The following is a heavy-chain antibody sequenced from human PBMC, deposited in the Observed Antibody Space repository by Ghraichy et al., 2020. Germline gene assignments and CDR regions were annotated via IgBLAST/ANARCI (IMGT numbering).Heavy chain of an antibody. CDR3: GRDRGYGSHYYMAV. Sequence: GGSLRLSCAASGFTLGSYSLNWVRQAPGKGLEWVSYISGNSNSIHYADSVKGRFTISRDNAKNSLYLQMNSLRDEDTAVYYCGRDRGYGSHYYMAVWGKVTTVTVSS. D-gene: IGHD4-17*01. J-gene: IGHJ6*03. CDR2: ISGNSNSI. CDR1: GFTLGSYS. V-gene: IGHV3-48*02.